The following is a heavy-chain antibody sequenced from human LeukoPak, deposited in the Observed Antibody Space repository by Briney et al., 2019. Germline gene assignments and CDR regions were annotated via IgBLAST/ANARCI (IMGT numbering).Heavy chain of an antibody. CDR1: GFTFSSYS. J-gene: IGHJ6*02. CDR2: ISSSSSTI. V-gene: IGHV3-48*04. D-gene: IGHD4-17*01. Sequence: PGGSLRLSCAASGFTFSSYSMNWVRQAPGKGLEWVSYISSSSSTIYYADSVKGRFTISRDNATKSLYLQMSSLRAEDTAVYYCARERVDFGDWSRYYHYGMDVWGQGTTVTVTS. CDR3: ARERVDFGDWSRYYHYGMDV.